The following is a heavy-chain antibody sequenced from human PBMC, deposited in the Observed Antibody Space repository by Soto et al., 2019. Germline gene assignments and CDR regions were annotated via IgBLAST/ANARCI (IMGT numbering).Heavy chain of an antibody. D-gene: IGHD3-22*01. J-gene: IGHJ4*02. CDR3: ARRGRYYYDSSGTYDY. CDR1: GGSISSSSYY. V-gene: IGHV4-39*01. CDR2: IYYSGST. Sequence: QLQLQESGPGLVKPSETLSLTCTVSGGSISSSSYYWGWIRQPPGKGLEWIGSIYYSGSTYYNPSLKSRVTISVDTSKNQFSLKLSSVTAADTAVYYCARRGRYYYDSSGTYDYWGQGTLVTVSS.